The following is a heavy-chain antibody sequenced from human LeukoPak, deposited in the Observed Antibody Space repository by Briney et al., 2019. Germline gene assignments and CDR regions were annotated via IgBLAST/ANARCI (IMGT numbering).Heavy chain of an antibody. Sequence: MTSETLSLTCTVSGGSISSGGYYWSWIRQHPGKGLEWIGYIYYSGSTYYNPSLKSRVTISVDTSKNQFSLKLSSVTAADTAVYYCARGWYGRAFDIWGQGTMVTVSS. CDR3: ARGWYGRAFDI. CDR2: IYYSGST. CDR1: GGSISSGGYY. J-gene: IGHJ3*02. D-gene: IGHD3-10*01. V-gene: IGHV4-31*03.